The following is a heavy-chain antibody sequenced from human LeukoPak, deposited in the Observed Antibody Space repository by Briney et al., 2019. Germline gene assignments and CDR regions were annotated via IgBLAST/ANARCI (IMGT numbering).Heavy chain of an antibody. J-gene: IGHJ6*03. V-gene: IGHV4-4*07. D-gene: IGHD4-11*01. CDR1: GGSISSYY. Sequence: PSETLSLTCTVSGGSISSYYWSWIRQPAGKGLEWIGRIYTSGSTNYNPSLKSRVTMSVHTSKNQFSLKLSSVTAADTAVYYCARATHKTTVTTLRGNGGLYYYYMDVWGKGTTVTVSS. CDR2: IYTSGST. CDR3: ARATHKTTVTTLRGNGGLYYYYMDV.